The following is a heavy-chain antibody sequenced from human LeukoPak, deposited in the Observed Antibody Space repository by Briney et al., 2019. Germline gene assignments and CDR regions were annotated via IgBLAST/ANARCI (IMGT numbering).Heavy chain of an antibody. CDR2: IKSKVDGGTT. D-gene: IGHD2-15*01. Sequence: GGSLRLSCAASGFTFSNAWMSWVRQAPGKGLEWVGRIKSKVDGGTTDYAAPVKGRFTISRDDSKDTLYLRMTSLKTEDAGVFYCTIVRGFCSGRSCLGYWGQGTLVTVSS. CDR1: GFTFSNAW. CDR3: TIVRGFCSGRSCLGY. V-gene: IGHV3-15*01. J-gene: IGHJ4*02.